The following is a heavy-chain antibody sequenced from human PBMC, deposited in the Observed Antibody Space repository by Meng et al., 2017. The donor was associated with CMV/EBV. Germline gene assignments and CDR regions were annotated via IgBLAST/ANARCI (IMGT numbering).Heavy chain of an antibody. CDR3: AKIASDYYDSSGCFDY. CDR1: GFTFSSYA. J-gene: IGHJ4*02. CDR2: ISGSGGST. Sequence: GESLKISCAASGFTFSSYAMSWVRQAPGKGLEWISAISGSGGSTYYADSVKGRFPISRDNSKNTLYLQMNSLRAEDTAVYYCAKIASDYYDSSGCFDYWGQGTLVTVSS. D-gene: IGHD3-22*01. V-gene: IGHV3-23*01.